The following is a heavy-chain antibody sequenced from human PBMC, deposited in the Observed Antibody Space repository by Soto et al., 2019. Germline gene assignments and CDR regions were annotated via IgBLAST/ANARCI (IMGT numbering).Heavy chain of an antibody. CDR1: GFTFSSYS. CDR3: ARHGIQVSHDV. Sequence: PGGSLRLSCAASGFTFSSYSMDWVRQAPGQGLEWISYITTSSHTIYYADSVRGRFTTSRDNAKNSLFLQMHSLRDEDTAVYYCARHGIQVSHDVWGQGTTVTVSS. CDR2: ITTSSHTI. V-gene: IGHV3-48*02. D-gene: IGHD5-18*01. J-gene: IGHJ6*02.